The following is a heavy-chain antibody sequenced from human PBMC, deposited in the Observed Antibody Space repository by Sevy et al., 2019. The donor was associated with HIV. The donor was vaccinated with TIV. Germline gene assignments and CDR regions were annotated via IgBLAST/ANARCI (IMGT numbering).Heavy chain of an antibody. Sequence: GGSLRLSCAASGFPFNDHAMHWVRQVPGKGLEWVSGISWNSRNIGYADSVKGRFTISRDNARHFVYLEMNSLRPEDTDFYYCAKDINRGCDGVNCYSYYYFYGLDVWGQGTTVTVSS. J-gene: IGHJ6*02. CDR3: AKDINRGCDGVNCYSYYYFYGLDV. D-gene: IGHD2-21*01. CDR1: GFPFNDHA. V-gene: IGHV3-9*01. CDR2: ISWNSRNI.